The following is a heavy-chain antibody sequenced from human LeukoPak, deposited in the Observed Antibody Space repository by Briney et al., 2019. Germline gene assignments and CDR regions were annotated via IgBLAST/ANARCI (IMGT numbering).Heavy chain of an antibody. Sequence: SQTLSLTCTVSGASFSSGDRYWNWIRQSPGKGLEWTGSIHPSGRLYNNPSLESRVTISIDTSKNHFTLNLNSVTAADTAVYFCSRGLDSRKLGYWGQGTLVTVSS. V-gene: IGHV4-31*03. CDR3: SRGLDSRKLGY. CDR2: IHPSGRL. CDR1: GASFSSGDRY. J-gene: IGHJ4*02. D-gene: IGHD3-22*01.